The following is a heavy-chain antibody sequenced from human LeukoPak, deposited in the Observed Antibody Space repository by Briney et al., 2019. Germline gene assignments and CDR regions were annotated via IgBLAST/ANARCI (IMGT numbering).Heavy chain of an antibody. CDR1: GFTFSSCS. CDR2: ISSSSYI. D-gene: IGHD2-2*01. CDR3: ASPGGRGCSSTSCAGYAFDI. Sequence: GGSLRLSCAASGFTFSSCSMNWVRQAPGKGLEWVSSISSSSYIYYADSVKGRFTISRDNAKNSLYLQMNSLRAEDTAVYYCASPGGRGCSSTSCAGYAFDIWGQGTMVTVSS. J-gene: IGHJ3*02. V-gene: IGHV3-21*01.